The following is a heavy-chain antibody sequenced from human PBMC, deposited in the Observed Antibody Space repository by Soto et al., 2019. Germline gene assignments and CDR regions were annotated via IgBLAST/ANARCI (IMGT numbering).Heavy chain of an antibody. CDR1: GGSVSSGSYY. J-gene: IGHJ5*02. D-gene: IGHD3-16*02. CDR2: IYYRGST. CDR3: AVGDYVWGSYRNYNWFDP. Sequence: QVQLQESGPGLVKPSETLSLTCTVSGGSVSSGSYYWSWIRQPPGKGLEWIGYIYYRGSTNYNPSLKRRVTISVDTSKYKFSLKLSSVTAADTAVYYCAVGDYVWGSYRNYNWFDPWGQGTLVTVSS. V-gene: IGHV4-61*01.